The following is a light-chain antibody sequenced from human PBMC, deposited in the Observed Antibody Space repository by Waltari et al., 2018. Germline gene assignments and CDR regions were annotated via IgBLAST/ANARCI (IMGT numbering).Light chain of an antibody. CDR2: NTT. J-gene: IGLJ3*02. CDR3: LLSYSGSRWV. CDR1: TGAVTSGHY. Sequence: QAVVTQEPSLTVSPGGTVTLTCGSSTGAVTSGHYPYWFQHKPGQAPRTLIYNTTNKHSWTPARVSGSLLGGKAALTLSGAQPEDEAEYYCLLSYSGSRWVFGGGTRLTVL. V-gene: IGLV7-46*01.